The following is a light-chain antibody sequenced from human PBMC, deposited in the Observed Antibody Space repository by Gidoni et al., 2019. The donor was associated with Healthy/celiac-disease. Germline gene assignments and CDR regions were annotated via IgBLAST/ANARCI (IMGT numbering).Light chain of an antibody. V-gene: IGKV1-39*01. CDR3: QQSYSTPRT. Sequence: QMTQSPSSLSASVGDRVTITCRASQSISSYLNWYQQKPGKAPKLLIYAASSLQSGVPSRFSGSGSGTDFTLTISSLQPEDFATYYCQQSYSTPRTFGQGTKVEIK. J-gene: IGKJ1*01. CDR1: QSISSY. CDR2: AAS.